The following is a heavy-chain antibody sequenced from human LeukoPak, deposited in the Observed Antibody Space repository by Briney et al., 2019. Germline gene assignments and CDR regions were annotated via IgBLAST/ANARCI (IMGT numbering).Heavy chain of an antibody. D-gene: IGHD3-16*01. CDR1: GGTFSSYA. J-gene: IGHJ4*02. CDR3: ARGDDYVWGSSVDY. CDR2: IIPIFGTA. Sequence: GASVKVSCKASGGTFSSYAISWVRQAPGQGLEWMGGIIPIFGTANYAQKFQGRVTITADESTSTAYMELSSLRSEDTAAYYCARGDDYVWGSSVDYWGQGTLVTVSS. V-gene: IGHV1-69*13.